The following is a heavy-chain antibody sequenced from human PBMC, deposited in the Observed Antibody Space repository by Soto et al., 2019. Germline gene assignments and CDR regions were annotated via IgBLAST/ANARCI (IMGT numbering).Heavy chain of an antibody. D-gene: IGHD4-17*01. V-gene: IGHV4-34*01. CDR2: INHSGST. J-gene: IGHJ4*02. CDR1: GGSFSGYY. CDR3: ARARAVTTLPPHIFDY. Sequence: PSETLSLTCAVYGGSFSGYYWSWIRQPPGKGLEWIGEINHSGSTNYNPSLKSRVTISVDTSKNQFSLKLSSVTAADTAVYYCARARAVTTLPPHIFDYWGQGTLVTVSS.